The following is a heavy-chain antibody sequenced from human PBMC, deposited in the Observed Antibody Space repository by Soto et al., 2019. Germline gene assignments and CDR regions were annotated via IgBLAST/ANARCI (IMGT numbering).Heavy chain of an antibody. CDR2: ISGSGGST. CDR1: GFTFSSYA. Sequence: HHGGSLRLSCAASGFTFSSYAMSWVRQAPGKGLEWVSAISGSGGSTYYADSVKGRFTISRDNSKNTLYLQMNSLRAEDTAVYYCAKEPRSSWQTHNWFDPWGQGTLVTVSS. J-gene: IGHJ5*02. D-gene: IGHD6-13*01. V-gene: IGHV3-23*01. CDR3: AKEPRSSWQTHNWFDP.